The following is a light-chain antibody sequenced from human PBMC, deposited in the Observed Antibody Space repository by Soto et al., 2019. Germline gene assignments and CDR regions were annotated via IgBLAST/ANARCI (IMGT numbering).Light chain of an antibody. J-gene: IGKJ5*01. CDR2: GAS. Sequence: EILLRQYQPTLSVSPGGSATRSCRASRSVDTDLAWYPQKPGQAPRLLVYGASSRATGIPDRFSGSGSGTDFTLTISSLEPEDFAIYYCQQRYNWPPITGGQGTRLEIK. V-gene: IGKV3-11*01. CDR1: RSVDTD. CDR3: QQRYNWPPIT.